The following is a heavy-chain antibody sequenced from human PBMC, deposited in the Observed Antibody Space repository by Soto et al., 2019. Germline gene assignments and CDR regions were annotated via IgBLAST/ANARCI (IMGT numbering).Heavy chain of an antibody. Sequence: GGSLRLSCAAIGFTFSSYWMSWVRQAPGKGLEWVANIKQDGGEIYYVDSVKGRFTISRDNAKNSLYLQMNSLRAEDTAVYYCARDFDSGMDVWGQGTTVTVSS. CDR3: ARDFDSGMDV. J-gene: IGHJ6*02. D-gene: IGHD3-9*01. V-gene: IGHV3-7*01. CDR1: GFTFSSYW. CDR2: IKQDGGEI.